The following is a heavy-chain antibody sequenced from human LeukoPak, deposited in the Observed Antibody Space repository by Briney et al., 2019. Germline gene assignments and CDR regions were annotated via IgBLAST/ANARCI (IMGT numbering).Heavy chain of an antibody. V-gene: IGHV3-48*01. Sequence: GGSLRLSCAASGFTFSTYSLNWVRQVPGMGLEWVSYISSSSSTIYYAESVKGRFTISRDNAKNLLYLQVNSLRAEDTAVYYCARGGTTVTPRLLFGHRGQGTLVTVSS. D-gene: IGHD4-17*01. CDR3: ARGGTTVTPRLLFGH. J-gene: IGHJ5*02. CDR1: GFTFSTYS. CDR2: ISSSSSTI.